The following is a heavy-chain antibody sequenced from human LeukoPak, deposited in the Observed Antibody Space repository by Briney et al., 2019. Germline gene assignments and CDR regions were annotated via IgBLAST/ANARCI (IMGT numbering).Heavy chain of an antibody. CDR2: ISSSSSYI. V-gene: IGHV3-21*01. J-gene: IGHJ4*02. CDR3: ARDQWGVRGAPGY. CDR1: GSTSSDQY. D-gene: IGHD3-10*01. Sequence: PGGSLRLSCAASGSTSSDQYMDWVRQAPGKGLEWVSSISSSSSYIYYADSVKGRFTISRDNAKNSLYLQMNSLRAEDTAVYYCARDQWGVRGAPGYWGQGTLVTVSS.